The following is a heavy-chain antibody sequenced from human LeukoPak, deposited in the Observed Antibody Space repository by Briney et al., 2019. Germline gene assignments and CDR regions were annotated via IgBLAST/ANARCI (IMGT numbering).Heavy chain of an antibody. V-gene: IGHV3-30*02. CDR2: IRYDGSNK. CDR1: GFTFSSYG. Sequence: PGGSLRLSCAASGFTFSSYGMHWVRQAPGKGLEWVAFIRYDGSNKYYADSVKGRFTVSRDNAKNSLYLQMNSLRAEDTAVYYCARDKDYGSGSDYNEYVFDFWGQGTMVTVSS. CDR3: ARDKDYGSGSDYNEYVFDF. J-gene: IGHJ3*01. D-gene: IGHD3-10*01.